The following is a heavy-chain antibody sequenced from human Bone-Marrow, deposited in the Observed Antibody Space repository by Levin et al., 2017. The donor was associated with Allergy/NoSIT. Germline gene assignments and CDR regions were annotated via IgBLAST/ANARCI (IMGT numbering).Heavy chain of an antibody. Sequence: AGGSLRLSCAASGFTLSDYYMSWIRQAPGRGLEWVSYISGSSAYTNYADSVKGRFTISRDNAKNSLYLQMNSLRAEDTAVYYCASGDEIRMADFWGQGTLVTVSS. CDR1: GFTLSDYY. CDR3: ASGDEIRMADF. J-gene: IGHJ4*02. CDR2: ISGSSAYT. V-gene: IGHV3-11*06. D-gene: IGHD5-24*01.